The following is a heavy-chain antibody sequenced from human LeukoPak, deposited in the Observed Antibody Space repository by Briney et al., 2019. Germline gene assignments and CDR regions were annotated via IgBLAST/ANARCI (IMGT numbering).Heavy chain of an antibody. D-gene: IGHD2-21*01. J-gene: IGHJ4*02. CDR1: GFTFSNYP. V-gene: IGHV3-7*02. CDR3: ATLGCAGENCPRAGRALGGY. Sequence: GGSLRLSCAASGFTFSNYPMSWVRQAPGKGLEWVANIKEDGSEKYYVDSVKGRFTISRDNAKNSLYLQMNSLRAEDTAVYYCATLGCAGENCPRAGRALGGYWGQGTLVTVSS. CDR2: IKEDGSEK.